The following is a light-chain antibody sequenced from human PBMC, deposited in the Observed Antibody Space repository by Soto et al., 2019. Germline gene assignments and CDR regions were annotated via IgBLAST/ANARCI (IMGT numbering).Light chain of an antibody. J-gene: IGLJ2*01. CDR3: ASWDDSLNAVV. CDR2: STS. CDR1: SSNIDSNT. V-gene: IGLV1-44*01. Sequence: QYVLTQAPSASGTPGQRVTISCSGSSSNIDSNTVNWYQQLPGTAPKLLIYSTSQRPSGVPDRFSASKSDTSASLAISGLQSEDEADYYCASWDDSLNAVVFGGGTKLTVL.